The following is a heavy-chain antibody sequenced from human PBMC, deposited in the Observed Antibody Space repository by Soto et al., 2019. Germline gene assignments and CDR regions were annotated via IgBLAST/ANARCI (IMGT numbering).Heavy chain of an antibody. CDR2: ISYDGSNK. D-gene: IGHD6-13*01. V-gene: IGHV3-30*18. CDR3: AKTPGIAAAGSPFDY. Sequence: LRLSCAASGFTFSSYGMHWVRQAPGKGLEWVAVISYDGSNKYYADSVKGRFTISRDNSKNTLYLQMNSLRAEDTAVYYCAKTPGIAAAGSPFDYWGQGTLVTVSS. CDR1: GFTFSSYG. J-gene: IGHJ4*02.